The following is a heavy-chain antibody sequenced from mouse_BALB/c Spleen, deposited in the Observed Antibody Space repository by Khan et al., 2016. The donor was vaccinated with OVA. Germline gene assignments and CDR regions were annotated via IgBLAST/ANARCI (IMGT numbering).Heavy chain of an antibody. V-gene: IGHV5-9*03. Sequence: EVELVESGGGLVKPGGSPKLSCAASGFTFSTYTMSWIRQTPEKRLEWVATISSGGDNTYYHDSVKGRFTISRDNAKNNLYLQMSSLRSEDTALYYGARSNYGNFAYWGQGTLGTVSA. J-gene: IGHJ3*01. CDR1: GFTFSTYT. CDR3: ARSNYGNFAY. CDR2: ISSGGDNT. D-gene: IGHD2-1*01.